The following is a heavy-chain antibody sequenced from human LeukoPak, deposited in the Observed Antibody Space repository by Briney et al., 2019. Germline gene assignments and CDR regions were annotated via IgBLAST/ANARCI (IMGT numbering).Heavy chain of an antibody. J-gene: IGHJ6*03. CDR2: IYTSGST. CDR3: ARDQPYYYDSSGYYYYYYYMDV. Sequence: PSETLSLTCTVSGGSISSYYWSWIRQPAGKGLEWIGRIYTSGSTNYNPSLKSRVTMSVDTSKNQFSLKLSSVTAADTAVYYCARDQPYYYDSSGYYYYYYYMDVWGKGTTVTVSS. CDR1: GGSISSYY. V-gene: IGHV4-4*07. D-gene: IGHD3-22*01.